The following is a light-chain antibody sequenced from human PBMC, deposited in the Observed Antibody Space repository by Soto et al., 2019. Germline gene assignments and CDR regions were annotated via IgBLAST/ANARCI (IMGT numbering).Light chain of an antibody. CDR1: QSISSW. J-gene: IGKJ5*01. CDR2: AAS. Sequence: IRMTPTPSTLSASVHDRVTITCRASQSISSWLAWYQQKPGKAPELLTYAASTLQSGVPSRFRGSGSATNFTLTISSLQPEDFATYYCQQANSFPISVGQGTLLAIK. CDR3: QQANSFPIS. V-gene: IGKV1-12*01.